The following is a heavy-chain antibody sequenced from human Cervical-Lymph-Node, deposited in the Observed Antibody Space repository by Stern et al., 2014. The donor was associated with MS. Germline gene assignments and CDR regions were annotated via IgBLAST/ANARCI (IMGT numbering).Heavy chain of an antibody. CDR1: GFTFRTYT. D-gene: IGHD6-19*01. Sequence: EMQLVESGGGLVKPGGSLRLSCAASGFTFRTYTMNWVRQAPGKGLEWISSISARSADITYADSVKGRFTISRDNAKKSLFLQMNSLRVEDTAVYYCASVAVAGTGDQHYYYGLDVWGQGTTVTVSS. J-gene: IGHJ6*02. CDR3: ASVAVAGTGDQHYYYGLDV. V-gene: IGHV3-21*01. CDR2: ISARSADI.